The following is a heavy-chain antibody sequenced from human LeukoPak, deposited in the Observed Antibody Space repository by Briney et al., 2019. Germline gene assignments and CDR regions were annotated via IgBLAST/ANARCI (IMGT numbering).Heavy chain of an antibody. V-gene: IGHV1-18*01. CDR1: GYTFSSYG. CDR3: ARLAQHRYYYDSSGYWYYFDY. CDR2: ISAYNGHT. D-gene: IGHD3-22*01. Sequence: ASVKVSCKASGYTFSSYGITWVRQAPGQGLEWMGWISAYNGHTKYAQRLQGRVTLTTDTSTSTAYMELRSLRSDDTAVYYCARLAQHRYYYDSSGYWYYFDYWGQGTLVTVSS. J-gene: IGHJ4*02.